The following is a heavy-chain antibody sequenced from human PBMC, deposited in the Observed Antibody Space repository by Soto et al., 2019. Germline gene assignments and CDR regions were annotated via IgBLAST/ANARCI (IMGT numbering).Heavy chain of an antibody. D-gene: IGHD6-19*01. V-gene: IGHV3-33*01. CDR2: IRYDGSNK. CDR3: ATDRGDYSSSPDY. CDR1: GFTFSSYD. J-gene: IGHJ4*02. Sequence: QVQLVESGGGVVQPGRSLRLSCAASGFTFSSYDMHWVRQGPGKGLEWVAVIRYDGSNKYYADAVKGRFTISRDNSKNTGYRQMNSLGAGDTGVYYCATDRGDYSSSPDYWGQGTLVTVSS.